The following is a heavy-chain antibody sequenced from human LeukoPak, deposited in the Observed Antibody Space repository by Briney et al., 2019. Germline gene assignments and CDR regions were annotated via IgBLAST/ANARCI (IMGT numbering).Heavy chain of an antibody. D-gene: IGHD2-2*01. J-gene: IGHJ4*02. CDR2: IWYDGSNK. CDR1: GFTFSSYG. Sequence: GRSLRLSCAASGFTFSSYGMHWVRQAPGKGLEWVAVIWYDGSNKYYADSVKGRFTISRDNSKNTLYLQMNSLRAEDTAVYYCASWVGTRDQLPLRYWGQRTLVTVSS. CDR3: ASWVGTRDQLPLRY. V-gene: IGHV3-33*01.